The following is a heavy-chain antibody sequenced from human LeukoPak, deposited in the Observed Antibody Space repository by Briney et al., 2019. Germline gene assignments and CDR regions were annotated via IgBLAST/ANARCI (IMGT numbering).Heavy chain of an antibody. CDR1: GGSISSYY. V-gene: IGHV4-59*01. CDR3: ARVVDGSGSYYDDYYYYMDV. Sequence: SETLSLTCSVPGGSISSYYWSWIRQPPGKGLEWIGYIYYSGSTNYNPSLKSRVTISVDTSKNQFSLKLSSVTAADTAVYYCARVVDGSGSYYDDYYYYMDVWGKGTTVTVSS. J-gene: IGHJ6*03. CDR2: IYYSGST. D-gene: IGHD3-10*01.